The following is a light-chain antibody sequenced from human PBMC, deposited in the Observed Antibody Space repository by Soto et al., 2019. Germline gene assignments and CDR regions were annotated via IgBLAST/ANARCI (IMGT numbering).Light chain of an antibody. CDR1: SGHSRYA. CDR2: LNSDGSH. CDR3: QTWGTGTWV. V-gene: IGLV4-69*01. Sequence: QSMLTQSPSASASLGASVKLTCTLSSGHSRYAIAWHQQQPEKGPRYLMKLNSDGSHSKGDGIPDRFSGSSSGAERYLTISSLQSEDEADYYCQTWGTGTWVFGGGTKLTVL. J-gene: IGLJ3*02.